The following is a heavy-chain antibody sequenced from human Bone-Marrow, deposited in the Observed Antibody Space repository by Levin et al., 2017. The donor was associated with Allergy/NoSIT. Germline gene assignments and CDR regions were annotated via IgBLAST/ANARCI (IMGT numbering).Heavy chain of an antibody. Sequence: SQTLSLTCTVSGGSISSSYWSWIRQPPGKGLEWIGYIYYSGSTNYNPSLKSRVTISVDTSKNQFSLKLSSVTAADTAVYYCARGLFKYCSGGSCPDLYYYYMDVWGKGTTVTVSS. CDR2: IYYSGST. CDR1: GGSISSSY. CDR3: ARGLFKYCSGGSCPDLYYYYMDV. V-gene: IGHV4-59*01. J-gene: IGHJ6*03. D-gene: IGHD2-15*01.